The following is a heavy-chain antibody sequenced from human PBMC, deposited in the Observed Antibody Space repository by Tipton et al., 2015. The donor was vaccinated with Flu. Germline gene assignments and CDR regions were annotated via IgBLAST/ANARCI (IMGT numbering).Heavy chain of an antibody. D-gene: IGHD5-24*01. J-gene: IGHJ3*02. V-gene: IGHV3-7*01. CDR3: ARPRDGYDPDAFDI. Sequence: SLRLSCAASGFTFSSYWMSWVRQAPGKGLEWVANIKQDGSEKYYVDSVKGRFTISRDNAKNSLYLQMNSLRAEDTAVYYCARPRDGYDPDAFDIWGQGTMVTVSS. CDR2: IKQDGSEK. CDR1: GFTFSSYW.